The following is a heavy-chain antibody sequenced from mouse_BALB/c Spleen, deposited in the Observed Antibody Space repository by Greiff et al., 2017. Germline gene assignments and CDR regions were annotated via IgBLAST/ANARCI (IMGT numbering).Heavy chain of an antibody. V-gene: IGHV3-2*02. J-gene: IGHJ3*01. CDR3: ATPGYEYTWFAY. CDR2: ISYSGST. CDR1: GYSITSDYA. D-gene: IGHD2-2*01. Sequence: QLKESGPGLVKPSQSLSLTCTVTGYSITSDYAWNWIRQFPGNKLEWMGYISYSGSTSYNPSLKSRISITRDTSKNQFFLQLNSVTTEDTATYYCATPGYEYTWFAYWGQGTLVTVSA.